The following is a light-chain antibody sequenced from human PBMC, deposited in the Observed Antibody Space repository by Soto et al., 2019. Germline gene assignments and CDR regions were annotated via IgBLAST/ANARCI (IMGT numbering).Light chain of an antibody. CDR1: SSDVGGYKY. CDR2: EVS. J-gene: IGLJ3*02. Sequence: QSALTQPASVSGSPGQSITISCTGTSSDVGGYKYVSWYQQHPDKAPKLIIFEVSNRPSGISSRFSGSKSGNTASLTISGLQAEDEADYYCAAWGDSLNTWVFGGGTKVTVL. CDR3: AAWGDSLNTWV. V-gene: IGLV2-14*01.